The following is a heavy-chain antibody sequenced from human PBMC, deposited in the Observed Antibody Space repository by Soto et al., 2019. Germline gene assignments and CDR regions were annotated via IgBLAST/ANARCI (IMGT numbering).Heavy chain of an antibody. CDR3: ARGGFGEQTYYYYGMDV. V-gene: IGHV3-48*02. CDR1: KFTFSNYI. Sequence: LRLSCAASKFTFSNYIMNWVRQAPGKGLEWVSYISSSGSTIYYADSVKGRFTISRDNAENSLYLQMNSLRDEDTAVYYCARGGFGEQTYYYYGMDVWGQGTTVTVSS. CDR2: ISSSGSTI. D-gene: IGHD3-10*01. J-gene: IGHJ6*02.